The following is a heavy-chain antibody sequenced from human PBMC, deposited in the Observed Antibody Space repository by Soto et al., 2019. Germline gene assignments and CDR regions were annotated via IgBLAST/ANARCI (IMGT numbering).Heavy chain of an antibody. CDR2: INPKVGDT. V-gene: IGHV1-2*02. CDR3: ARNMDYYYGRGSGNGHGV. Sequence: QVRLVQSGAEVKEPGDSVRVSCEASGYTFTAYHIHWVRQAPGQGLEWMGWINPKVGDTGYAQDLQGRVSMTSDMATSTVYMELSRLTSDDTAIYYCARNMDYYYGRGSGNGHGVWGQGTTVTVFS. D-gene: IGHD3-10*02. CDR1: GYTFTAYH. J-gene: IGHJ6*02.